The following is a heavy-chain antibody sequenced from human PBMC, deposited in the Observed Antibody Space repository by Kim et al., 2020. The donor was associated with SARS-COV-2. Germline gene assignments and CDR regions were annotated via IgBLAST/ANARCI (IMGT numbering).Heavy chain of an antibody. CDR2: MNPNSGNT. J-gene: IGHJ6*01. CDR3: AREKTYYDYVWGSSTYYGMDV. D-gene: IGHD3-16*01. V-gene: IGHV1-8*01. CDR1: GYTFTSYD. Sequence: ASVKVSCKASGYTFTSYDINWVRQATGQGLEWMGWMNPNSGNTGYAQKFQDRVTMTRNTSISTAYMELSSLRSEDTAVYYWAREKTYYDYVWGSSTYYGMDVWGQGTTVTVSS.